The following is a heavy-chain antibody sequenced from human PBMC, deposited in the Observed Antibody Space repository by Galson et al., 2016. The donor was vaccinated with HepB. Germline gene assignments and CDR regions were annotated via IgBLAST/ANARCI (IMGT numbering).Heavy chain of an antibody. CDR1: GFVFSRYG. CDR2: IWSDGDTK. D-gene: IGHD5-12*01. J-gene: IGHJ5*02. Sequence: SLRLSCAGSGFVFSRYGMHWIRQAPGAGLEWISLIWSDGDTKIYADSVKGRFSISRDNSKNTLYLTLNSLSADDTAVYYCAKDFSKTTATIGRGNWFDPWGQGTLVTVSS. V-gene: IGHV3-33*06. CDR3: AKDFSKTTATIGRGNWFDP.